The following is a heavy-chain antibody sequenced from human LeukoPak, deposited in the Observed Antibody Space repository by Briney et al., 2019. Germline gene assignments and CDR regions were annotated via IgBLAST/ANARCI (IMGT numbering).Heavy chain of an antibody. CDR2: MNPNSGNT. CDR3: ARGLLYSSGWYCRY. CDR1: GYTFTSYD. J-gene: IGHJ4*02. D-gene: IGHD6-19*01. V-gene: IGHV1-8*01. Sequence: ASVKVSCKASGYTFTSYDINWVRQATGQGLEWMGWMNPNSGNTGYAQKFQGRVTMTRNTSISTAYMELSSLRSEDTAVYYCARGLLYSSGWYCRYWGQGTLVTVSS.